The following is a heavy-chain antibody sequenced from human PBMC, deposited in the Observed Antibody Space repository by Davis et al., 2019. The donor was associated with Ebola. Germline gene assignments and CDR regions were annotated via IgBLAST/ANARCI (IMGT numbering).Heavy chain of an antibody. CDR3: ARGSTHNWFDP. CDR2: IIPVVGTT. J-gene: IGHJ5*02. Sequence: SVKVSCKASGGAFRSYGINWVRQAPGQGLEWMGRIIPVVGTTNYAQKFQGRVAITADKSTTTVYMEMSRLRSEDTAVYYCARGSTHNWFDPWGQGTLVTVSA. V-gene: IGHV1-69*04. CDR1: GGAFRSYG.